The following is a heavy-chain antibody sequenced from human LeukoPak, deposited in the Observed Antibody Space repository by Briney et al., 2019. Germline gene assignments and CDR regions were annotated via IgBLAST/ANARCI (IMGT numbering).Heavy chain of an antibody. CDR2: ISGSGAKT. D-gene: IGHD7-27*01. J-gene: IGHJ4*02. CDR1: GFTFRSYA. V-gene: IGHV3-23*01. CDR3: ARAHALGYFDY. Sequence: GGSLRLSCEASGFTFRSYAMTWVRQAPGKGLEWVSAISGSGAKTYYADSVKGRFTISRDNSKNTLYLQMNSLRAEDTAVYYCARAHALGYFDYWGQGTLVTVSS.